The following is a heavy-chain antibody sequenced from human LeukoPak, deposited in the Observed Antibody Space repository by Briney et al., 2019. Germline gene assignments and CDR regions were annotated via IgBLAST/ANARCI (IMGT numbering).Heavy chain of an antibody. J-gene: IGHJ4*02. CDR2: IHYNGNT. CDR1: GDSISSYY. V-gene: IGHV4-59*01. Sequence: PSETLSLTCSVSGDSISSYYWTWIRQTPGKGLEWIAYIHYNGNTKSNPSLKGRVTISLDTSKNQFSLKLTSLTAADTAVYYCARVLRGGLEYFDYWGQGTLVTVSS. CDR3: ARVLRGGLEYFDY.